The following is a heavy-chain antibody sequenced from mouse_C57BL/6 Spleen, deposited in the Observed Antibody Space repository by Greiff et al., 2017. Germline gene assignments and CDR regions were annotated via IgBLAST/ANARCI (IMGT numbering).Heavy chain of an antibody. D-gene: IGHD2-10*01. J-gene: IGHJ4*01. Sequence: VQLKESGAELVRPGASVKLSCTASGFNIKDDYMHWVKQRPEQGLEWIGWIDPENGDTEYATKFQGKATITADTSSNTAYLQLSSLTSEDTAVYYCAYYDNHYAMDYWGQGTSVTVSS. CDR2: IDPENGDT. CDR3: AYYDNHYAMDY. V-gene: IGHV14-4*01. CDR1: GFNIKDDY.